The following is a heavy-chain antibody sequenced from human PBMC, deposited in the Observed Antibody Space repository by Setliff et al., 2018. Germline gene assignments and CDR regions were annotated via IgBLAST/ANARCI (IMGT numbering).Heavy chain of an antibody. CDR3: ARVFCSSTSCSFYYYYYYMDV. Sequence: VASVKVSCKASGYTFTSYYMHWVRQAPGQGLEWMGIINPSGGSTSYAQKFQGRVTMTRDTSTSTVYMELSSLRSEDTAVYYCARVFCSSTSCSFYYYYYYMDVWGKGTTVTVSS. CDR2: INPSGGST. V-gene: IGHV1-46*01. D-gene: IGHD2-2*01. CDR1: GYTFTSYY. J-gene: IGHJ6*03.